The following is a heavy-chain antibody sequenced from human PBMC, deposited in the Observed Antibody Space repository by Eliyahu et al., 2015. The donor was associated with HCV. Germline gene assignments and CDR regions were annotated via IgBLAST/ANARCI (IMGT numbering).Heavy chain of an antibody. CDR3: AWDPKKGYIDY. Sequence: QVQLVQSGAEVKKPXAXXXXSCXASGYTFTXYGFSWVRQAPGQGLEWMGWXSVYNGNTNYAQKLQGRVTMTTDTSTSTAYMELRSLRSDDTAVYYCAWDPKKGYIDYWGQGTLVTVSS. V-gene: IGHV1-18*01. J-gene: IGHJ4*02. CDR2: XSVYNGNT. CDR1: GYTFTXYG.